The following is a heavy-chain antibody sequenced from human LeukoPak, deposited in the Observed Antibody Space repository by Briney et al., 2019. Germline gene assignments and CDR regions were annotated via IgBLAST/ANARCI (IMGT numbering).Heavy chain of an antibody. Sequence: GGSLRLSCAASGFTFSSYAMSWVRQAPGKGLEWVSAISGSGGSTYYADSVKGRFTISRDNSKNTLYLQMNSLRAEDTAVYYCAKPVAPYPKLVPPYFDYWGQGTLVTVSS. D-gene: IGHD6-6*01. CDR2: ISGSGGST. CDR3: AKPVAPYPKLVPPYFDY. CDR1: GFTFSSYA. J-gene: IGHJ4*02. V-gene: IGHV3-23*01.